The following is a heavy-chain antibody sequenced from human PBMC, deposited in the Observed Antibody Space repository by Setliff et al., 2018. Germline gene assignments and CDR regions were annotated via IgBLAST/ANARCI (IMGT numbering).Heavy chain of an antibody. CDR2: VFHSGTT. D-gene: IGHD6-6*01. J-gene: IGHJ4*02. V-gene: IGHV4-39*07. CDR3: ARGRNIAARLFDS. Sequence: SETLSLTCTVSGGFINDTNYYWGWIRQPPGRGLEWIGSVFHSGTTYYSPSLESRVTMSVDTSKRQFSLKVTSVTAADTAVYYCARGRNIAARLFDSWGQGTLVTVSS. CDR1: GGFINDTNYY.